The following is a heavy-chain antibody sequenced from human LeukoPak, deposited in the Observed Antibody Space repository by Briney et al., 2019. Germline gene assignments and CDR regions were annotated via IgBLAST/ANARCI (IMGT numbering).Heavy chain of an antibody. J-gene: IGHJ5*02. CDR3: ARGRMITFGGVIVPPFNWFDP. Sequence: PSETLSLTCAVYGGSFSGYYWSWIRQPPGKGLEWIGEINHSGSTNYNPSLKSRVTISVDTSKNQFSLKLSSVTAADTAVYYCARGRMITFGGVIVPPFNWFDPWGQGTLVTVSS. D-gene: IGHD3-16*02. V-gene: IGHV4-34*01. CDR1: GGSFSGYY. CDR2: INHSGST.